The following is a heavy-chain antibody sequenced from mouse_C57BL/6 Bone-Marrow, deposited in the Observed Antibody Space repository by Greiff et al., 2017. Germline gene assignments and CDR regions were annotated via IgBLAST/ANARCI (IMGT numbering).Heavy chain of an antibody. CDR1: GYTFTDYY. Sequence: EVQLQQSGPELVKPGASVKISCKAPGYTFTDYYMNWVKQSHGKSLEWIGDINPNNGGTSYNQKFKGKATLTVDKSSSTAYMELRSLTSEDSAVYYCARGEVYYGNYAAYWGQGTLVTVSA. V-gene: IGHV1-26*01. CDR2: INPNNGGT. J-gene: IGHJ3*01. D-gene: IGHD2-1*01. CDR3: ARGEVYYGNYAAY.